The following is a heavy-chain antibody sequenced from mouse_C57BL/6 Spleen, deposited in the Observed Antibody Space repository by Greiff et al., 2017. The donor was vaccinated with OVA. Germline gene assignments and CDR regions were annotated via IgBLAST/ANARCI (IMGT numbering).Heavy chain of an antibody. CDR2: IRNKANGYST. V-gene: IGHV7-3*01. Sequence: EVKLVESGGGLVQPGGSLCLSCAASGFTFTAYYMSWVRQPPGKALEWLGFIRNKANGYSTEYRASVKSRFTISRANSQSIIYLHMNALRAEDSATDYCASYRDDGYPYYAMDYWGQGTSVTVSS. CDR1: GFTFTAYY. CDR3: ASYRDDGYPYYAMDY. J-gene: IGHJ4*01. D-gene: IGHD2-3*01.